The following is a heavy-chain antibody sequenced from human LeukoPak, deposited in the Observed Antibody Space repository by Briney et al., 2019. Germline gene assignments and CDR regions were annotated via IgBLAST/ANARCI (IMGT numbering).Heavy chain of an antibody. Sequence: PSETLSLTCNVSGASISNSTYYWGWIRQPPGKGLEWNGSIYHSGSTYYNPSLKSRVTISVDTSKSQFCLKLSSETAADTAVYYCARDEDRGWYPMGAFDIWGQGTMVTVSS. V-gene: IGHV4-39*07. J-gene: IGHJ3*02. CDR2: IYHSGST. CDR1: GASISNSTYY. D-gene: IGHD6-19*01. CDR3: ARDEDRGWYPMGAFDI.